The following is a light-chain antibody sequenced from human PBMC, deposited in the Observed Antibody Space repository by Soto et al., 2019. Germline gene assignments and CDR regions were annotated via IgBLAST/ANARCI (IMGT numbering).Light chain of an antibody. J-gene: IGKJ1*01. CDR2: DVS. CDR1: QSISRW. V-gene: IGKV1-5*01. Sequence: DIQMTQSPSTLSASVGDRVTITCRSSQSISRWLAWYQQKPWKAPKLLIYDVSKLESGVPSRFSGSGSGTEFTLTISTLQPDDFAAYYCQQYNSYSSWTFGQGTTVEI. CDR3: QQYNSYSSWT.